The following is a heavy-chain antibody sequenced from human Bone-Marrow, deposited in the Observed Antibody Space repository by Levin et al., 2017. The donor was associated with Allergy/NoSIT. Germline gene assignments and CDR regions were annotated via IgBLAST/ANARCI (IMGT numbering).Heavy chain of an antibody. CDR1: GFTVSSNY. V-gene: IGHV3-66*01. Sequence: GESLKISCAASGFTVSSNYMSWVRQAPGKGLEWVSVIYSGGSTYYADSVKGRFTISRDNSKNTLYLQMNSLRAEDTAVYYCARDLGDSSGPRFDYWGQGTLVTVSS. CDR2: IYSGGST. J-gene: IGHJ4*02. CDR3: ARDLGDSSGPRFDY. D-gene: IGHD3-22*01.